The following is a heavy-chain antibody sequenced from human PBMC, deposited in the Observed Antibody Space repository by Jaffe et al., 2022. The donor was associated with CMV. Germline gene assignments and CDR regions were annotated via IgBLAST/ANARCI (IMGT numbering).Heavy chain of an antibody. CDR1: GYTFTSYG. CDR2: ISAYNGNT. D-gene: IGHD3-10*01. J-gene: IGHJ6*02. V-gene: IGHV1-18*01. Sequence: QVQLVQSGAEVKKPGASVKVSCKASGYTFTSYGISWVRQAPGQGLEWMGWISAYNGNTNYAQKLQGRVTMTTDTSTSTAYMELRSLRSDDTAVYYCAREGDRVLVTMVRINSYGMDVWGQGTTVTVSS. CDR3: AREGDRVLVTMVRINSYGMDV.